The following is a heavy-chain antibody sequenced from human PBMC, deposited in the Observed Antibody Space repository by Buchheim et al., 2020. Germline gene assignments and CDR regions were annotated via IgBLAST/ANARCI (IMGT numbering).Heavy chain of an antibody. CDR1: VGFISSSY. Sequence: QVQLQESGPGLVKPSETLSLTCTVSVGFISSSYWSWIRQPPGKGLEWIGYIYYSGCTNYNHSLKSRVTISIDTSKSQFSLKLSSVTAADTAVYHCATSGSYYRFDSWGQGTL. J-gene: IGHJ4*02. CDR2: IYYSGCT. CDR3: ATSGSYYRFDS. D-gene: IGHD1-26*01. V-gene: IGHV4-59*01.